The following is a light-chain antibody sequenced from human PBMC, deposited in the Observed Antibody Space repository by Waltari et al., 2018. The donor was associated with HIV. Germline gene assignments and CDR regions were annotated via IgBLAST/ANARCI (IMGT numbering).Light chain of an antibody. Sequence: SYVLTQPPSVSMAPGKTARITCGGYNLGHKSGHWYQRKPGQAPVLVIYDDSDRPSGIPERFSGSNSGNTATLTISRVEAGDEADYYCQVWDSGIVVFGGGTKVTVL. CDR3: QVWDSGIVV. V-gene: IGLV3-21*04. CDR2: DDS. CDR1: NLGHKS. J-gene: IGLJ2*01.